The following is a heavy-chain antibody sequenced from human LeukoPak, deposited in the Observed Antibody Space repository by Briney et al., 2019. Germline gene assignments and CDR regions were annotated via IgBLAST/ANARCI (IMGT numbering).Heavy chain of an antibody. D-gene: IGHD7-27*01. V-gene: IGHV3-30*02. CDR1: GFTFS. J-gene: IGHJ4*02. CDR2: IRHDGTDQ. CDR3: AKDGNWASVS. Sequence: GGSLRLSCVGSGFTFSVHWGRQVPGKGLEWLTFIRHDGTDQHYADSVRGRFTISRDNSKNTVYLQMNSLRPEDTALYYCAKDGNWASVSRGQGTLVTVSS.